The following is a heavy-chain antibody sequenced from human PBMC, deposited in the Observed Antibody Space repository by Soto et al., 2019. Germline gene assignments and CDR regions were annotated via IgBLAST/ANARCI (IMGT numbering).Heavy chain of an antibody. CDR2: ISYDGSNK. CDR3: ARGDIIAVAGTYY. D-gene: IGHD6-19*01. CDR1: GFTFSSYA. Sequence: QVQLVESGGGVVQPGRSLRLSCAASGFTFSSYAMHWVRQAPGKGLEWVAVISYDGSNKYYADSVKARFTISRDNSKNTLYLQMNSLRAEDTAVYYCARGDIIAVAGTYYWGQGTLVTVSS. V-gene: IGHV3-30-3*01. J-gene: IGHJ4*02.